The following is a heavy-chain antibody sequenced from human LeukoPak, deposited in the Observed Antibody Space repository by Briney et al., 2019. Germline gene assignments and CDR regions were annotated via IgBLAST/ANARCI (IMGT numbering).Heavy chain of an antibody. J-gene: IGHJ4*02. CDR3: AKDGWDYYGSGSQVDY. CDR2: ISGSGGST. V-gene: IGHV3-23*01. D-gene: IGHD3-10*01. CDR1: GFTFSSYA. Sequence: GGSLRLSCAASGFTFSSYAMSWVRQAPGKGLEWVSAISGSGGSTYYADSVKGRFTISRDNSKNTLYLQMNSLRAEDTAVYYCAKDGWDYYGSGSQVDYWGQGTLVTV.